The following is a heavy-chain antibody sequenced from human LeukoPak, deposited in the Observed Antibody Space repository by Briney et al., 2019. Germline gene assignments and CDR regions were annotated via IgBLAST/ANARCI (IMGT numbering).Heavy chain of an antibody. V-gene: IGHV4-59*01. Sequence: SETLSLTCTVSGGSISSYYWSWIRQPPGKGLEWIGYIYYSGSTNYNPSLKSRVTISVDTSKNQFSLKLSSVTAADTAVYYCARARLRLGELSLYNWFDPWDQGTLVTVSS. CDR2: IYYSGST. J-gene: IGHJ5*02. D-gene: IGHD3-16*02. CDR3: ARARLRLGELSLYNWFDP. CDR1: GGSISSYY.